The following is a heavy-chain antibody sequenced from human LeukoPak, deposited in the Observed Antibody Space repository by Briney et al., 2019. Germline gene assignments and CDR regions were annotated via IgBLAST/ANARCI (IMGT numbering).Heavy chain of an antibody. Sequence: SETLSLTCAVYGGSFSGYYWSWIRQPPGKGLEWIGEINHSGSTNYNPSLKSRVTISVDTSKNQFSLKLSSVTAADTAVYYCARQIYGSGSYYNGPVVTAIRYFDYWGQGTLVTVSS. D-gene: IGHD3-10*01. CDR2: INHSGST. CDR3: ARQIYGSGSYYNGPVVTAIRYFDY. V-gene: IGHV4-34*01. CDR1: GGSFSGYY. J-gene: IGHJ4*02.